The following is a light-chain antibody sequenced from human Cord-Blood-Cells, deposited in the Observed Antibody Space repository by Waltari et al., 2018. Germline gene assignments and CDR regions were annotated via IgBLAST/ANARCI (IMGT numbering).Light chain of an antibody. CDR3: SSYAGSNKV. Sequence: QSALTQPPSASGSPGQSVTISCTGTSSDVGGYNYVSWYQQHPRKAPKLMIYEVSKRPSGVPDRFSGSKSGNTASRTVSGLQAEDEADYYCSSYAGSNKVFGGGTKLTVL. CDR1: SSDVGGYNY. J-gene: IGLJ3*02. V-gene: IGLV2-8*01. CDR2: EVS.